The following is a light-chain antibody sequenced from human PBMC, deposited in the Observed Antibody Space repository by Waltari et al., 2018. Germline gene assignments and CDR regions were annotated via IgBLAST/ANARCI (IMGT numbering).Light chain of an antibody. V-gene: IGLV2-11*01. J-gene: IGLJ2*01. CDR2: EVS. CDR1: SSDIGGSNY. Sequence: QAALTQPRSVSGSPGQSVTISCTGTSSDIGGSNYVSWYQQHPGTAPKFMIYEVSKRPSGVSDRFSGSKSDNTASLTISGLQAEDEADYYCCSYAGSYTFLFGGGTRLTVL. CDR3: CSYAGSYTFL.